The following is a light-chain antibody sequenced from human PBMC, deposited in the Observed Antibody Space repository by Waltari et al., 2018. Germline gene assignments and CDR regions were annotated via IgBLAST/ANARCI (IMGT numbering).Light chain of an antibody. Sequence: EIVFTQSPGTLSLSPGERATLSCRARQSVSRYLAWYQQKPGQAPRLLIYDASIRAPGIPDRFSGSGSGTEFSLTISRREPEEFAVYYCQKYGTLPATSGQGTKVQMK. CDR1: QSVSRY. J-gene: IGKJ1*01. V-gene: IGKV3-20*01. CDR2: DAS. CDR3: QKYGTLPAT.